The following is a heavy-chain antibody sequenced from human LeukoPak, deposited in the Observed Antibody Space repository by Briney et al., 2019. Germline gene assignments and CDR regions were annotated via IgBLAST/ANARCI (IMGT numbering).Heavy chain of an antibody. J-gene: IGHJ4*02. D-gene: IGHD3-16*01. Sequence: GRSQRLSCAASGFSFSNSGMNWVRQAPGKGLEWVAVISYDGSKEYYADSLKGRFTISRDNSKNTLYLQMNSLRVEDTAIYYCARDGGDYWGQGTLVTVSS. CDR3: ARDGGDY. CDR1: GFSFSNSG. V-gene: IGHV3-30*03. CDR2: ISYDGSKE.